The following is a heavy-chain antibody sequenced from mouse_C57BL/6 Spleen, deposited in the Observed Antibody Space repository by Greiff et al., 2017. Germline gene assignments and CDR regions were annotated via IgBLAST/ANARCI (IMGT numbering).Heavy chain of an antibody. D-gene: IGHD1-1*01. CDR2: INPSSGYT. Sequence: QVQLQQSGAELARPGASVKMSCKASGYTFTSYTMHWVKQRPGQGLEWIGYINPSSGYTKYNQKFKDKATLTADKSSSTAYMQLSSLTSEDSAVYYCARERDYYGSSYWYFDVWGTGTTVTVSS. CDR3: ARERDYYGSSYWYFDV. J-gene: IGHJ1*03. V-gene: IGHV1-4*01. CDR1: GYTFTSYT.